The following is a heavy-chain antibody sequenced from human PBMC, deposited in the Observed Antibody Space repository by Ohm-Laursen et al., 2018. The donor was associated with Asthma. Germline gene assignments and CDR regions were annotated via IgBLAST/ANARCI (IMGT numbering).Heavy chain of an antibody. CDR1: GGTLGTSV. CDR2: INSVFGTS. Sequence: SSVKVSCKSLGGTLGTSVIGWVRQAPGQGLEWLGGINSVFGTSTYAQKFHDRFTITADESTSTVYMTLSSLTSEDTAVYYCARDRVVARDWFDPWGQGTLVTVSS. D-gene: IGHD2-15*01. V-gene: IGHV1-69*01. CDR3: ARDRVVARDWFDP. J-gene: IGHJ5*02.